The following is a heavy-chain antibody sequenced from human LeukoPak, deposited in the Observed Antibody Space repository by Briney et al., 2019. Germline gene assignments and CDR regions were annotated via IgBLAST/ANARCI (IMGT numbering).Heavy chain of an antibody. D-gene: IGHD3-22*01. Sequence: PSETLSLTCGVSGYSISNGYYWGWIRQPPGKGLEWVGSIYHSSGRTYYSSSLMSRVTISVDTSKNQFSLKLSSVTAADTALYYCARSHNYYYDTNGYYTAFDIWGQGTMVTVSS. CDR2: IYHSSGRT. CDR1: GYSISNGYY. V-gene: IGHV4-38-2*01. J-gene: IGHJ3*02. CDR3: ARSHNYYYDTNGYYTAFDI.